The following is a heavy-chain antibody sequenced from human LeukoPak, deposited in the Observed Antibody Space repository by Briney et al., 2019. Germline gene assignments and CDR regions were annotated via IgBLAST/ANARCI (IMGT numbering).Heavy chain of an antibody. J-gene: IGHJ2*01. CDR3: ARGYRKGYYWYFDL. CDR2: IYSGGST. V-gene: IGHV3-66*02. Sequence: GGSLRLSCAASGFTVSSNYMSWVRQAPGKGLEWVSVIYSGGSTYYADSVKGRFTISRDNSKNTLYLQMNSLRAEDTAVYYCARGYRKGYYWYFDLWGRGTLVTVSS. CDR1: GFTVSSNY. D-gene: IGHD5-24*01.